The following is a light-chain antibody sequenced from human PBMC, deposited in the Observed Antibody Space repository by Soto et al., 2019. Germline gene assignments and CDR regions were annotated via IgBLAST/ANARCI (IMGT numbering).Light chain of an antibody. CDR3: KSYAGSNTYV. J-gene: IGLJ1*01. CDR1: KSDIGVYDF. CDR2: EVV. V-gene: IGLV2-8*01. Sequence: QSALTQPPSASGSPGQSVTISCTGTKSDIGVYDFVSWYQHHPGKAPRLIIYEVVQRPSGVPDRFFGSKSGNTASLTVSGLQDADEADYFCKSYAGSNTYVFGSGTKLTVL.